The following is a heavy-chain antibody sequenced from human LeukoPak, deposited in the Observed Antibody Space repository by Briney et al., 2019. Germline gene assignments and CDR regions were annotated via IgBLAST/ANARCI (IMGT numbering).Heavy chain of an antibody. CDR3: ARGNHYDSSGRFDY. J-gene: IGHJ4*02. CDR2: IYTSVST. V-gene: IGHV4-4*07. D-gene: IGHD3-22*01. Sequence: RSSETLSLTCTVSGGSISSYYWRWLRQPAGKGLEWIGRIYTSVSTTYTPSLKSRVTMSVDTSKNQFSLKLSSVTAADTAVYYCARGNHYDSSGRFDYWGQGTLVTVSS. CDR1: GGSISSYY.